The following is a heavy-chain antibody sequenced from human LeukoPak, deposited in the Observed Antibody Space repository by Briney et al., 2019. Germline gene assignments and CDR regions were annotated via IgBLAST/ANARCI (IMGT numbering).Heavy chain of an antibody. Sequence: ASVKVSCKVSGYTLTELSMHWVRQAPGKGLEWMGGFDPEDGETIYAQKFQGRVTMTEDTSTDTAYMELSSLRSEDTAVYYYATMTAITYYYDSSGYVYWGQGTLVSASS. CDR3: ATMTAITYYYDSSGYVY. CDR2: FDPEDGET. J-gene: IGHJ4*02. CDR1: GYTLTELS. V-gene: IGHV1-24*01. D-gene: IGHD3-22*01.